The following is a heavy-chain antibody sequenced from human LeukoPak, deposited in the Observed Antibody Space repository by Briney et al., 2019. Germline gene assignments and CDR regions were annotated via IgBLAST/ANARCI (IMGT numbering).Heavy chain of an antibody. D-gene: IGHD2-21*01. CDR1: GFTFTSYS. CDR2: ISPTTI. CDR3: ARDTAYSFDY. Sequence: GGSLRLSCAASGFTFTSYSLNWVRQAPGNGLEWVSYISPTTIYYADSVRGRFTISRDDAKNPLYLQMNSLRAEDTAIYYCARDTAYSFDYWGQGTLVTVSS. J-gene: IGHJ4*02. V-gene: IGHV3-48*01.